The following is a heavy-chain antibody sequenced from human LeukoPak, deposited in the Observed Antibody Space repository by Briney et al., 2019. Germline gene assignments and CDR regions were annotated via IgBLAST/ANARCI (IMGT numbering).Heavy chain of an antibody. Sequence: SETLSLTCTVSGGSISSYYWSWIRQPPGKGLEWIGHIYYSGSTNYNPSLKSRVTISVDTSKNQFSLKLSSVTAADTAVYYCARHYGDYRYYFDYWGQGTLVTVSS. J-gene: IGHJ4*02. D-gene: IGHD4-17*01. V-gene: IGHV4-59*08. CDR2: IYYSGST. CDR3: ARHYGDYRYYFDY. CDR1: GGSISSYY.